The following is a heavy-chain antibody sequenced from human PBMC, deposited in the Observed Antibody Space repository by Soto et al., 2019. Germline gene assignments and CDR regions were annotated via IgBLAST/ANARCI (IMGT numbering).Heavy chain of an antibody. V-gene: IGHV4-59*08. Sequence: PSETLSLTCTVSGGSIRDSYWTWIRQPPGKGLEWIGYVSSSGTTKYSPSLKSRVTMSVDTSNNQFSLKLSSVTAADTAVYYCARRYGSCFDYWGQGTLVTVSS. CDR1: GGSIRDSY. CDR2: VSSSGTT. J-gene: IGHJ4*02. D-gene: IGHD5-18*01. CDR3: ARRYGSCFDY.